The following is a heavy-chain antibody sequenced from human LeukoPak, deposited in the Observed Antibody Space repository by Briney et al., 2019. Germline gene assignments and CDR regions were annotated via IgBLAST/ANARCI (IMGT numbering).Heavy chain of an antibody. CDR1: GGSISSSN. D-gene: IGHD1-20*01. CDR2: ISGSGGST. Sequence: PSGTLSLTCGVSGGSISSSNWWSWVRQAPGKGLEWVSAISGSGGSTYYADSVKGRFTISRDNAKNSLYLQMNSLRAEDTAVYYCARVGIAGTEPFDYWGQGTLVTVSS. V-gene: IGHV3-23*01. J-gene: IGHJ4*02. CDR3: ARVGIAGTEPFDY.